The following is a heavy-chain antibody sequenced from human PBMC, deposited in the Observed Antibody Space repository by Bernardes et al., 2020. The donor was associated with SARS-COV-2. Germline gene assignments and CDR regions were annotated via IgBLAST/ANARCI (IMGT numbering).Heavy chain of an antibody. CDR1: GFTFSSYG. J-gene: IGHJ6*02. CDR2: IWYDGSNK. D-gene: IGHD3-3*01. V-gene: IGHV3-33*01. Sequence: GGSLRLSCAASGFTFSSYGMHWVRQAPGKGLEWVAAIWYDGSNKYYADSVKGRFTISRDNSKNTLYLQMNSLRAEDTAVYYCARAMDGSNYDFWSCYYTGIGPVDYYGMDVWGQGTTVTVSS. CDR3: ARAMDGSNYDFWSCYYTGIGPVDYYGMDV.